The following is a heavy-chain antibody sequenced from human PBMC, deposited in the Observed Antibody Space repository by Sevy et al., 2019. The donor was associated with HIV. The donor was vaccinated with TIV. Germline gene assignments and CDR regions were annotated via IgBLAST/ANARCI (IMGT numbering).Heavy chain of an antibody. CDR2: FSSRGSTI. V-gene: IGHV3-11*01. J-gene: IGHJ6*02. CDR3: ARDHVVVEPLANYGMDV. Sequence: GGSLRLSCAASGFIFSDFYMSWVRQAPGRGLEGISYFSSRGSTISYADSVKGRFTISRDNAKNSLYLQMNSLTAEDTAVYYCARDHVVVEPLANYGMDVWGQGTTVTVSS. CDR1: GFIFSDFY. D-gene: IGHD2-2*01.